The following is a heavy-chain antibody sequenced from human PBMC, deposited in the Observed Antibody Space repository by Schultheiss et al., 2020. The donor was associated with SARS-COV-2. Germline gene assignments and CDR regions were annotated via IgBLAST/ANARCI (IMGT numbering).Heavy chain of an antibody. J-gene: IGHJ4*02. V-gene: IGHV4-34*01. CDR2: INHSGST. Sequence: SETLSLTCAVYGGSFSGYYWSWIRQPPGKWLEWIGEINHSGSTNYNPSLKSRVTISVDTSKNQFSLKLSSVTAADTAVYYCARKTSRYSSSWYLVGGYYFDYWGQGTLVTVSS. D-gene: IGHD6-13*01. CDR1: GGSFSGYY. CDR3: ARKTSRYSSSWYLVGGYYFDY.